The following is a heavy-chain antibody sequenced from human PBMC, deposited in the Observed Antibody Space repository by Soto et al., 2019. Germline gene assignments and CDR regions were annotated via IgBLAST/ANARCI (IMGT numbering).Heavy chain of an antibody. CDR1: GGSISSSNYY. D-gene: IGHD3-10*01. Sequence: QLQLQESGPGLVKPSETLSLTCTVSGGSISSSNYYWGWIRQPPGKGLEWIGSIYYSGSTYYKPSLRSRFTITVATSTIQFALKLSYVTAADTAVYYCARQKKIWFGELLWDYFDYWGQGTLVTVSS. J-gene: IGHJ4*02. V-gene: IGHV4-39*01. CDR2: IYYSGST. CDR3: ARQKKIWFGELLWDYFDY.